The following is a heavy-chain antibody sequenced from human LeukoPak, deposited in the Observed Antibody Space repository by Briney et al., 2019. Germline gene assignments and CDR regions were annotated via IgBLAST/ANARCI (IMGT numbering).Heavy chain of an antibody. CDR3: ARDSLYFQH. J-gene: IGHJ1*01. V-gene: IGHV4-59*01. Sequence: SETLSLTCTVSGGSISSYYWSWIRQPPGKGLEWIGYIYYSGSTNYNPSLKSRVTISVDTSKNQFSLKLRSVTAADTAVYYCARDSLYFQHWGQGTLVTVSS. CDR2: IYYSGST. CDR1: GGSISSYY.